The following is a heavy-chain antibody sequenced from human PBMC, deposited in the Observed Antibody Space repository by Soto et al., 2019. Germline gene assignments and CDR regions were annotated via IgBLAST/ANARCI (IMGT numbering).Heavy chain of an antibody. CDR3: ARLRVLGQLVHDFDI. D-gene: IGHD6-13*01. Sequence: SVKVSCKASGGTFSSYAISWVRQAPGQGLEWMGGIIPIFGTANYAQKLQGRVTITADESTSTAYMELSSLRSEDTAGYYCARLRVLGQLVHDFDIWGQGTMGTVSS. V-gene: IGHV1-69*13. CDR1: GGTFSSYA. CDR2: IIPIFGTA. J-gene: IGHJ3*02.